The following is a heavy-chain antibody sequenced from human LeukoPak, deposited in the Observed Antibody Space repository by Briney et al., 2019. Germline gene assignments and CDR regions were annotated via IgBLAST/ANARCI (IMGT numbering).Heavy chain of an antibody. V-gene: IGHV3-74*01. D-gene: IGHD3/OR15-3a*01. CDR3: ARGDDLQQRNDALDI. Sequence: GGSLRLSCAASGFTFRTYWMHWVRQVPGKGLVWISRINTDGSSTSHADSVKGRFTISRDNAKNSLYLQMNSLRDEDTAVYYCARGDDLQQRNDALDIRGQGTMVTVSS. CDR1: GFTFRTYW. J-gene: IGHJ3*02. CDR2: INTDGSST.